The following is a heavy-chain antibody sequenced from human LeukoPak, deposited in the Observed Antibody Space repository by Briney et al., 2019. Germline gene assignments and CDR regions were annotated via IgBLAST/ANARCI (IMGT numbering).Heavy chain of an antibody. D-gene: IGHD3-10*01. J-gene: IGHJ4*02. CDR3: AKDLTTMVRGEPFDY. Sequence: SETLSLTCTVSGGSISSSSYYWGWIRQPPGKGLEWIGSIYYSGSTYYNPSLKSRVTISVDTSKNQFSLKLSSVTAADTAVYYCAKDLTTMVRGEPFDYWGQGTLVTVSS. CDR1: GGSISSSSYY. V-gene: IGHV4-39*02. CDR2: IYYSGST.